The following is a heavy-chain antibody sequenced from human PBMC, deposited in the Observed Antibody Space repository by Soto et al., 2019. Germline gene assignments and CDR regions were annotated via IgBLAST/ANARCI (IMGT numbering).Heavy chain of an antibody. D-gene: IGHD1-26*01. CDR2: IWYDGSNK. Sequence: QVHLVESGGGVVQPGRSLRLSCAASGFSFSSYGMHWVRQAPGKGLDWVAVIWYDGSNKYYAESVKGRFTISRDNSKNTLYVQMNSLTVEDTAVYYWARAQYTGSYFDACDVWGQGTMVTVSS. CDR1: GFSFSSYG. V-gene: IGHV3-33*03. CDR3: ARAQYTGSYFDACDV. J-gene: IGHJ3*01.